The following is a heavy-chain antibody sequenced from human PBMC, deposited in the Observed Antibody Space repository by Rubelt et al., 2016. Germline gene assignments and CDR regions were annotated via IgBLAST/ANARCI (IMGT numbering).Heavy chain of an antibody. J-gene: IGHJ4*02. CDR1: GFTFGDYA. V-gene: IGHV3-48*04. D-gene: IGHD4-17*01. CDR3: ASNGDRYFDY. CDR2: ISSSSSTI. Sequence: EVQLVESGGGLVQPGRSLRLSCTASGFTFGDYAMSWFRQAPGKGLEWVSYISSSSSTIYYADSVKGRFTISRDNAKNSLYLQMNSLRAEDTAVYYCASNGDRYFDYWGRGTLVTVSS.